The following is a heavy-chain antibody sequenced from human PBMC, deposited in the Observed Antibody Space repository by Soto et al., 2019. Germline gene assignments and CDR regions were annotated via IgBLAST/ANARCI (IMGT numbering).Heavy chain of an antibody. CDR3: VRDPHTSGRYEWVSMTLSIDFDY. Sequence: GGSLRLSCAASRFTFSTYTMHWVRQAPGKGLEWVAVTSYDGHNKYYADSVKGRFTISRDNSKSTLYLQMNSLKIEDTAVYYCVRDPHTSGRYEWVSMTLSIDFDYWGQGTQVTVSS. CDR1: RFTFSTYT. V-gene: IGHV3-30-3*01. J-gene: IGHJ4*02. D-gene: IGHD6-19*01. CDR2: TSYDGHNK.